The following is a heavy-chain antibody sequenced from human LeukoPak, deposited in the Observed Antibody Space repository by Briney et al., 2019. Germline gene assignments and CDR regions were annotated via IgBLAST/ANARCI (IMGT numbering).Heavy chain of an antibody. V-gene: IGHV5-51*01. D-gene: IGHD3-10*01. CDR2: IYPGDSYT. CDR1: GYSFTSYW. CDR3: AKNTMFRGIHAFDI. J-gene: IGHJ3*02. Sequence: PDEPMKISFKGSGYSFTSYWIGWVRQIPGKGLEGMGIIYPGDSYTRYSPSFQGQVTISADKSISTAYLQWSRLKASDSDMYYCAKNTMFRGIHAFDIWGQGTMVTVSS.